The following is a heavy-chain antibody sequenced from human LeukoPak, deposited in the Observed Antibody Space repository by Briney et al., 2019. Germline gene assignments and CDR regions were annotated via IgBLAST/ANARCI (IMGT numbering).Heavy chain of an antibody. J-gene: IGHJ1*01. V-gene: IGHV3-23*01. CDR3: AKDRFRYCSGGSCFFQH. CDR2: ISGSGGST. D-gene: IGHD2-15*01. Sequence: GGSLRLSCIASGFTFGDYPMSWFRQAPGKGLEWVSAISGSGGSTYYADSVKGRFTISRDNSKNTLYLQMNSLRAEDTAVYYCAKDRFRYCSGGSCFFQHWGQGTLVTVSS. CDR1: GFTFGDYP.